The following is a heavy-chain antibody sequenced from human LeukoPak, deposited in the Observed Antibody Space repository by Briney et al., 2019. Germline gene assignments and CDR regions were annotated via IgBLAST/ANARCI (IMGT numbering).Heavy chain of an antibody. D-gene: IGHD3-10*01. V-gene: IGHV3-11*01. J-gene: IGHJ4*02. CDR1: GFSFTAHY. Sequence: GGTLRLSCTASGFSFTAHYMHWLRQAPGKGPEWVSYISSTGDKTYYRDSVKGRFTISRDNAKNSLYLQMDNLRAEDTAVYYCATWRVYDGAGSHHHPFDSWGQGARVTVYS. CDR3: ATWRVYDGAGSHHHPFDS. CDR2: ISSTGDKT.